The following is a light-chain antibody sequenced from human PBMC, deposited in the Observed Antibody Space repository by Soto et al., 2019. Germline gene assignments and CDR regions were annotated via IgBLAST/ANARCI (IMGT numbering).Light chain of an antibody. CDR2: EAS. CDR1: QSVSSY. J-gene: IGKJ2*01. CDR3: QQRSKWPGT. V-gene: IGKV3-11*01. Sequence: ETVLTQSPATLSLSPGERATLSCRASQSVSSYLAWYQQRPGQAPSLLIYEASNRATGIPARFSGSGSGTDFTLAISSLEPEDVAGYYCQQRSKWPGTFGQGTKV.